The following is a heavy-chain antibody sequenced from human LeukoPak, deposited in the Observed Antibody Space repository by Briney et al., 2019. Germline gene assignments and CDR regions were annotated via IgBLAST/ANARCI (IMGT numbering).Heavy chain of an antibody. V-gene: IGHV4-59*12. CDR3: ARALEDLDY. J-gene: IGHJ4*02. Sequence: SETLSLTCTVSGGSISSYYWSWIRQPPGKGLEWIGYIYYSGSTNYNPSLKSRVTISVDTSKNQFSLKLSSVTAADTAVYYCARALEDLDYWGQGTLVTVSS. CDR1: GGSISSYY. D-gene: IGHD3-16*02. CDR2: IYYSGST.